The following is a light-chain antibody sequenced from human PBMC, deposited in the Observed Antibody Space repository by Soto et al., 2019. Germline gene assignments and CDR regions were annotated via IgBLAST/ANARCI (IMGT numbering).Light chain of an antibody. J-gene: IGKJ5*01. V-gene: IGKV3-11*01. CDR3: QQRSNWPRSIT. CDR2: DAS. CDR1: QSVSSY. Sequence: EIVLTQSPATLSLSPGERATLSCRASQSVSSYLAWYQQKPGQAPRLLIYDASNRATGIPARFSGSGSGPDFTLPISSLEPEDFAVYYCQQRSNWPRSITFGQGTRLQIK.